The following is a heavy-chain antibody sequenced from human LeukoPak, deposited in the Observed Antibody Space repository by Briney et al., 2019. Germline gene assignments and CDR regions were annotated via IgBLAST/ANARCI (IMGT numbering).Heavy chain of an antibody. CDR3: ARFEGGTMSYYYYYMDV. Sequence: GGSLRLSCAASGFTFSSYSMNWVRQAPGKGLEWVSSISSSSSYIYYADSVKGRFTISRDNAKNSLYLQMNSLRAEDTAVYYCARFEGGTMSYYYYYMDVRGKGTTVTVSS. J-gene: IGHJ6*03. CDR2: ISSSSSYI. D-gene: IGHD1-1*01. V-gene: IGHV3-21*01. CDR1: GFTFSSYS.